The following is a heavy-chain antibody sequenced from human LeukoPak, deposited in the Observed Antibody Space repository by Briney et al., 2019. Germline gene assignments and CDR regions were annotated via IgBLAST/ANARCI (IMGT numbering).Heavy chain of an antibody. CDR1: GGSFNSYA. V-gene: IGHV1-69*05. J-gene: IGHJ4*02. D-gene: IGHD6-13*01. Sequence: GASVKVSCKASGGSFNSYAISWVRQAPGQGLEWMGGIIPIFGTANYAQKFQGRVTITTDESTSTAYMELSSLRSEDTAVYYCASPGLGSSSWYGYWGQGTLVTVSS. CDR3: ASPGLGSSSWYGY. CDR2: IIPIFGTA.